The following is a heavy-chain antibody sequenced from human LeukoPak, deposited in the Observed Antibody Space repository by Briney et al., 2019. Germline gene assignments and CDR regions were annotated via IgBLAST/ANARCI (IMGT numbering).Heavy chain of an antibody. Sequence: PGGSLRLSCAASGFTFSAFAMTWVRQAPGKAPEWVSSITGGANSVFYADSVKGRFTFSRDNSKNTPYLQMNSLRAEDTAVYYCAKGAAAGKVDWFDPWGQGTLVTVSS. D-gene: IGHD6-13*01. J-gene: IGHJ5*02. V-gene: IGHV3-23*01. CDR3: AKGAAAGKVDWFDP. CDR2: ITGGANSV. CDR1: GFTFSAFA.